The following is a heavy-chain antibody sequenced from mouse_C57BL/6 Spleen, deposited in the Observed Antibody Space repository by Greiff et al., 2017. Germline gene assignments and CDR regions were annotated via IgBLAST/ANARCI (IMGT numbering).Heavy chain of an antibody. CDR3: ARGSAQSTFAY. CDR2: INPSNGGT. J-gene: IGHJ3*01. V-gene: IGHV1-53*01. Sequence: QVQLKQPGTELVKPGASVKLSCKASGYTFTSYWMPWVKQRPGQGLEWIGNINPSNGGTNYNEKFKSKATLTVDKSSSTAYMQLSSLTSEESAVYDCARGSAQSTFAYWGQGTLVTVSA. CDR1: GYTFTSYW. D-gene: IGHD3-2*02.